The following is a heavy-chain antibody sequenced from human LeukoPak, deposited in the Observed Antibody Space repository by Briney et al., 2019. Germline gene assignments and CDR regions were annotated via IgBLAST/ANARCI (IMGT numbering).Heavy chain of an antibody. CDR2: IYYSGST. V-gene: IGHV4-31*03. Sequence: SQTLSLTCTVSGGSISSGGYYWSWIRQHPGKGLEWIGYIYYSGSTYYNPSLKSRATISVDTSKNQFSLKLSSVTAADTAVYYCARESPLGGYCSGGRCSGWFDPWGQGTLVTVSS. J-gene: IGHJ5*02. D-gene: IGHD2-15*01. CDR3: ARESPLGGYCSGGRCSGWFDP. CDR1: GGSISSGGYY.